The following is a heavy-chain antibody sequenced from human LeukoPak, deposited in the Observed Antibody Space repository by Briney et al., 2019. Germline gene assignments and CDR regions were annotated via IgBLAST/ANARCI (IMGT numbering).Heavy chain of an antibody. V-gene: IGHV3-23*01. J-gene: IGHJ6*03. D-gene: IGHD7-27*01. Sequence: GGSLRLSCEGSGFTSRSYAMSWVRQAPGKGLEWASTMSGSGGTTYYADSVKGRFTISRDNSKSTLYLQMNSLRAEDTAVFYCEMTPEFSRLGYFYYYMDVWGKGTTVTVSS. CDR1: GFTSRSYA. CDR3: EMTPEFSRLGYFYYYMDV. CDR2: MSGSGGTT.